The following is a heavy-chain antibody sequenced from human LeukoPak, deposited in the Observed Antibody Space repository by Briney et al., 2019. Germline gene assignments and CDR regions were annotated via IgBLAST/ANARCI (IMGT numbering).Heavy chain of an antibody. Sequence: SETLSLTCAVYGGSFCGYYWSWIRQPPRKGLEWIGEINHSASTNYNPSLMSRVTISVDTSKNQFSLMLSSVTAADTAVYYCGSGYSYGYYYYYGMDVWGQGTTVTVSS. CDR2: INHSAST. V-gene: IGHV4-34*01. CDR3: GSGYSYGYYYYYGMDV. J-gene: IGHJ6*02. D-gene: IGHD5-18*01. CDR1: GGSFCGYY.